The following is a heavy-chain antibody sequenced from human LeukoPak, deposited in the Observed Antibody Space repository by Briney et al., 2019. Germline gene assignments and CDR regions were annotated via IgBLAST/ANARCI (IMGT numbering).Heavy chain of an antibody. J-gene: IGHJ6*03. CDR3: ATENYGSGSYYSLYYYYYMDV. CDR2: IRYDGSNK. D-gene: IGHD3-10*01. CDR1: GFTFSSYS. V-gene: IGHV3-30*02. Sequence: GGSLRLSCAASGFTFSSYSMNWVRQAPGKGLEWVAFIRYDGSNKYYADSVKGRFTISRDNSKNTLYLQMNSLRAEDTAVYYCATENYGSGSYYSLYYYYYMDVWGKGTTVTISS.